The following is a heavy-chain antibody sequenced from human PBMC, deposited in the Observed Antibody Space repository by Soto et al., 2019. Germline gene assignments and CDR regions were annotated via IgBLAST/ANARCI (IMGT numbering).Heavy chain of an antibody. J-gene: IGHJ4*02. CDR1: GGNFKTYS. CDR3: ASDSPRRWLQYYFDA. V-gene: IGHV1-69*02. CDR2: IYPFLDVT. Sequence: ASVKVSCKASGGNFKTYSFIWVRQAPGQGLEWMGRIYPFLDVTNYAQTFQGRVVLTADKPTGTLYMEMNSLTSADTAVYFCASDSPRRWLQYYFDAWGPGALVTVSS. D-gene: IGHD5-12*01.